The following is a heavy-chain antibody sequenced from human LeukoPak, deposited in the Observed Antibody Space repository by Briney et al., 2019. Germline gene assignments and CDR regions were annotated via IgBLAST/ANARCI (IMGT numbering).Heavy chain of an antibody. Sequence: SETLSLTCTVSGGPIYSYYWSWIRQTAGKGLEWIGRLYPGVSTNYNPSLKSRVTMSVDTSKNQFALKLSAVTAADTAVYYCARLKFYDSTGYSPGHYMDVWGKGTTVTVSS. CDR3: ARLKFYDSTGYSPGHYMDV. CDR1: GGPIYSYY. D-gene: IGHD3-22*01. V-gene: IGHV4-4*07. CDR2: LYPGVST. J-gene: IGHJ6*03.